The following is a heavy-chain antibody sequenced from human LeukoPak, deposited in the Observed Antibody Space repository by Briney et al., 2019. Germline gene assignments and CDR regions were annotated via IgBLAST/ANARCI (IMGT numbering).Heavy chain of an antibody. CDR2: IYYSGST. D-gene: IGHD1-26*01. CDR3: ARGESGLPFDY. V-gene: IGHV4-59*01. J-gene: IGHJ4*02. CDR1: GGSIRSYY. Sequence: SETLSLTCTVSGGSIRSYYWSWIRQPPGKGLEWIAYIYYSGSTNYNPSLKSRVTISVDTSKNQFSLKLSSVTAADTAVYYCARGESGLPFDYWGQGTLVTVSS.